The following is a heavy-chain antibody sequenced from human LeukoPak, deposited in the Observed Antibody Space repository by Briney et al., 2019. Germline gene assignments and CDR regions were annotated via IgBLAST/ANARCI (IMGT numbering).Heavy chain of an antibody. V-gene: IGHV3-43D*03. CDR3: AKDTVSGSYSKPLDS. Sequence: GGSLRLSCAASGFSFDDNDMHWVRRPPGKGLEWVSLISGDGGTTFYADSVKGRFTISRDNSKNSLYLQMNSLRAEDTALYYCAKDTVSGSYSKPLDSWGQGTLVTVSS. CDR1: GFSFDDND. D-gene: IGHD3-10*01. J-gene: IGHJ4*02. CDR2: ISGDGGTT.